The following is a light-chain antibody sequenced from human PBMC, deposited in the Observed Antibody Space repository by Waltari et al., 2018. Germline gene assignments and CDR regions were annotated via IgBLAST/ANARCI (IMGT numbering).Light chain of an antibody. V-gene: IGKV3-20*01. Sequence: EIVLTQSPGTLSLSPGERATLSCRASQSVSSSYLAWYQQKPGQAPRLLIYGASSRATGIPDRFSGTGSGTDFTLTISRLEPEDFAVYSSQQYGSSSFTFGQGTKLQIK. CDR3: QQYGSSSFT. CDR1: QSVSSSY. CDR2: GAS. J-gene: IGKJ2*01.